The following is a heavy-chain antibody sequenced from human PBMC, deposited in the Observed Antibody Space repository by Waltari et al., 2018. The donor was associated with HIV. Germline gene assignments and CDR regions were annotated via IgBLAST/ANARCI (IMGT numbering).Heavy chain of an antibody. V-gene: IGHV3-33*01. CDR1: GFTFRSHG. CDR3: ARGRIAAAGVYYFDY. Sequence: QVQLVESGGGVVQPGRSLRLSCAASGFTFRSHGMHWVRPAPGKGLEWVAVIWYDGSNKYYADSVKGRFTISRDNSKNTLYLQMNSLRAEDTAVYYCARGRIAAAGVYYFDYWGQGTLVTVSS. D-gene: IGHD6-13*01. CDR2: IWYDGSNK. J-gene: IGHJ4*02.